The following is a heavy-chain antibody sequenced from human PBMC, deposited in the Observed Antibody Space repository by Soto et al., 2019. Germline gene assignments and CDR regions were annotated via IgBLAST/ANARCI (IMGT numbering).Heavy chain of an antibody. D-gene: IGHD3-22*01. J-gene: IGHJ4*02. CDR1: GFTFSSYA. CDR3: AKDSGYYDSSGYLPFGY. CDR2: ISGSGGST. Sequence: PEGSLRLSCAASGFTFSSYAMSWVRQATGKGLEWVSAISGSGGSTYYADSVKGRFTISRDNSKNTLYLQMNSSRAEDTAVYYCAKDSGYYDSSGYLPFGYWGQGTQVTVSS. V-gene: IGHV3-23*01.